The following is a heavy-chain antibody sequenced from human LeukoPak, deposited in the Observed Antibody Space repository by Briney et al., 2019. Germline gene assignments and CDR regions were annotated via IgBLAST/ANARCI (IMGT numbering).Heavy chain of an antibody. J-gene: IGHJ4*02. CDR1: GFMFSDYW. D-gene: IGHD2/OR15-2a*01. CDR3: VKWGPYCSPHYCPALES. CDR2: INPAGSQQ. Sequence: GGSLRLSCTASGFMFSDYWMSWVRQAPGKGPEWVANINPAGSQQYSVDSLKGRSTVSRDNAKKSFYLQMNYLRAEDTAVYYCVKWGPYCSPHYCPALESWGQGTLVTVSS. V-gene: IGHV3-7*01.